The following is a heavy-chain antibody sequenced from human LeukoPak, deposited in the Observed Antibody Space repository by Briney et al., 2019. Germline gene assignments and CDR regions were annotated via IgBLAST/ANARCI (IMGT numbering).Heavy chain of an antibody. J-gene: IGHJ4*02. D-gene: IGHD3-22*01. CDR2: IYFSGSI. Sequence: SETLSLTCTVSGGSISSSSYYWGWIRQPPGKGLEWIGNIYFSGSIYYNPSLKSRVTISVDTSKNQFSLKLSSVTAADTAVYYCARRDSSGYQFDYWGQGTLVTVSS. CDR1: GGSISSSSYY. V-gene: IGHV4-39*01. CDR3: ARRDSSGYQFDY.